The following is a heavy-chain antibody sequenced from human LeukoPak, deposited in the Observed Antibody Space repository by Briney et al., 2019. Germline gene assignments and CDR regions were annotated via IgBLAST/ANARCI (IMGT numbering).Heavy chain of an antibody. V-gene: IGHV4-4*07. CDR1: GGSISSYY. Sequence: SETLSLTCTVSGGSISSYYWSRIRQPAGKGLEWIGRIYTSGSTNYNPSLKSRVTMSVDTSKNQFSLKLSSVTAADTAVYYCARDGPDIVVVAPLDYWGQGTLVTVSS. D-gene: IGHD2-15*01. J-gene: IGHJ4*02. CDR2: IYTSGST. CDR3: ARDGPDIVVVAPLDY.